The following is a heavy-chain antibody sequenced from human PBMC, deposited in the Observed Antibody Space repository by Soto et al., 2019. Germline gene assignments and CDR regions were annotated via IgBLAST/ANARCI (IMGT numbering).Heavy chain of an antibody. D-gene: IGHD6-13*01. V-gene: IGHV5-51*01. J-gene: IGHJ6*02. CDR3: ARTSAAGKYYYGMDV. Sequence: PGESLKISCKGSGYSFTSYCIGWVRQMPGKGLEWMGIIYPGDSDTRYSPSFQGQVTISADKSISTAYLQWSSLKASDTAMYYCARTSAAGKYYYGMDVWGQGTTVTVS. CDR2: IYPGDSDT. CDR1: GYSFTSYC.